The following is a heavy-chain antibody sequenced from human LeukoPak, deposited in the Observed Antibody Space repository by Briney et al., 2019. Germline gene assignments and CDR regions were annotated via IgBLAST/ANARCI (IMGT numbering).Heavy chain of an antibody. CDR1: GDSVSSNSAA. J-gene: IGHJ4*02. D-gene: IGHD3-3*01. V-gene: IGHV6-1*01. CDR2: TYYRSKWYN. CDR3: AREPYYDFWSGYLNY. Sequence: SQTLSLTCAISGDSVSSNSAAWNWIRQSPSRGLERLGRTYYRSKWYNDYAVSVKSRITINPDTSKNQFSLQLNSVTPEDTAVYYCAREPYYDFWSGYLNYWGQGTLVTVSS.